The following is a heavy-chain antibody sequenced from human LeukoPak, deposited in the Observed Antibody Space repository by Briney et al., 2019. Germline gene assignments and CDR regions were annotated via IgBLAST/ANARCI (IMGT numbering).Heavy chain of an antibody. CDR1: GFTFSSYS. CDR2: IGSSSSYI. D-gene: IGHD1-26*01. J-gene: IGHJ4*02. Sequence: PGGSLRLSCAASGFTFSSYSMNWVRQAPGKGLEWASSIGSSSSYIYYADSVKGRFTISRDNAKNSLYLQMNSLRAEDTAVYYCARGIGSYVPSVFDYWGQGTLVTVSS. CDR3: ARGIGSYVPSVFDY. V-gene: IGHV3-21*01.